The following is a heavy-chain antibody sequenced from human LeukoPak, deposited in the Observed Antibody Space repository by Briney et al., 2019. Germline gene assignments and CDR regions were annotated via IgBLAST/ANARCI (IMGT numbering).Heavy chain of an antibody. Sequence: SSPTLVNPTQTLTLTCSFSGFSLSTSGVGVGWIRQSPGKALEWLALIYWDDDKRYSPSLRTRLTIVKDTSNNQVVLIMTNMDPADTATYYCAHRRNGYNWNHGDFDYWGQGNLVTVSS. V-gene: IGHV2-5*02. J-gene: IGHJ4*02. CDR2: IYWDDDK. CDR1: GFSLSTSGVG. D-gene: IGHD1-14*01. CDR3: AHRRNGYNWNHGDFDY.